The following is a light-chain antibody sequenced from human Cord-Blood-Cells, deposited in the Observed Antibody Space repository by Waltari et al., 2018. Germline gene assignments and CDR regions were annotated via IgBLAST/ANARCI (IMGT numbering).Light chain of an antibody. CDR1: QSVSSN. Sequence: EIVMTQSSATLSVSPGERATLSCRASQSVSSNLAGYQQKPGQAPILLIYGASTRATGIPARFSGSGSGTEFTITISSHQAEDVAVYYCQEYDNWLQCMLGQGTKMEIK. J-gene: IGKJ1*01. CDR3: QEYDNWLQCM. V-gene: IGKV3-15*01. CDR2: GAS.